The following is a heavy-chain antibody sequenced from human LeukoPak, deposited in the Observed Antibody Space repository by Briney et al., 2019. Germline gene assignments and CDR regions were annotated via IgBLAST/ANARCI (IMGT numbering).Heavy chain of an antibody. J-gene: IGHJ3*02. D-gene: IGHD1-7*01. V-gene: IGHV5-51*01. Sequence: GESLKISCKGSGYSFTSYWIGWVRQMPGKGLEWMGIIYPGDSDTRYSPSFQGQVTISADKSISTAYLQWSSLKASDTAMYYCARGVTGTTRDDAFDIWGQGTMVTVSS. CDR2: IYPGDSDT. CDR3: ARGVTGTTRDDAFDI. CDR1: GYSFTSYW.